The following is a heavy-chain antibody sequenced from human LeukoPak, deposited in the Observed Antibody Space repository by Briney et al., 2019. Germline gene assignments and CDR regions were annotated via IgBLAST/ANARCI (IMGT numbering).Heavy chain of an antibody. CDR1: GFTFSSYA. CDR3: AKGHRSAIAAAGTGYYMDV. V-gene: IGHV3-30-3*01. D-gene: IGHD6-13*01. J-gene: IGHJ6*03. Sequence: GGSLRLSCAASGFTFSSYAMHWVRQAPGKGLEWVAVISYDGSNKYYADSVKGRFTISRDNSKNTLYLQMNSLRAEDTAVYYCAKGHRSAIAAAGTGYYMDVWGKGTTVTVSS. CDR2: ISYDGSNK.